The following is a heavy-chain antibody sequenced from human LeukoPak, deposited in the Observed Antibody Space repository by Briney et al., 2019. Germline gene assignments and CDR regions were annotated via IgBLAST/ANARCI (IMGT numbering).Heavy chain of an antibody. J-gene: IGHJ4*02. Sequence: SETLSLNCTVSGGSISRYLWSSLRQPAGTRLEWIGRIYTSGITNYNPSLRSRLTMSVDTSKNQFSLKLSPVTAADTAVYYCARDLYYHDFDYWGQGTLVTVSS. D-gene: IGHD3-10*01. CDR2: IYTSGIT. CDR1: GGSISRYL. CDR3: ARDLYYHDFDY. V-gene: IGHV4-4*07.